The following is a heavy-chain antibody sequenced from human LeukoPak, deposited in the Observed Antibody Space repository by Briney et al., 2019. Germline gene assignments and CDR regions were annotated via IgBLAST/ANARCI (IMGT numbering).Heavy chain of an antibody. D-gene: IGHD3-10*01. CDR2: INSDGSST. V-gene: IGHV3-74*01. Sequence: GGSLRLSCAASGFTVSTNYMSWVRQAPGKGLVWVSRINSDGSSTSYADSVKGRFTISRDNAKNTLYLQMNSLRAEDTAVYYCARDQVVRGVIIDYWGQGTLVTVSS. J-gene: IGHJ4*02. CDR1: GFTVSTNY. CDR3: ARDQVVRGVIIDY.